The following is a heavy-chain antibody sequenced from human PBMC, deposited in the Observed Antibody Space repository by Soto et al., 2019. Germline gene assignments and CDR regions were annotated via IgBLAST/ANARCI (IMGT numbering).Heavy chain of an antibody. J-gene: IGHJ4*02. CDR1: GFTFSSYA. V-gene: IGHV3-30*18. CDR3: AKEGKPGDYFDY. D-gene: IGHD3-10*01. CDR2: ISYNGRNI. Sequence: GGSLRLSCAASGFTFSSYAMSWVRQAPGKGLEWVALISYNGRNIYYADSVKGRFTISRDDSKNTLYLQMNSLRAEDTAVYYCAKEGKPGDYFDYWSQGTLVTVSS.